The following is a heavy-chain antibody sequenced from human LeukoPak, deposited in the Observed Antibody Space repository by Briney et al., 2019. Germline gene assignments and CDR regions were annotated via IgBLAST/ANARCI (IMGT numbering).Heavy chain of an antibody. CDR1: GYTFTSYD. V-gene: IGHV1-8*01. D-gene: IGHD1-26*01. CDR2: MNPKSGNT. J-gene: IGHJ4*02. CDR3: ARATGSIDY. Sequence: ASVKVSCKASGYTFTSYDINWVRQATGQGLEWMGWMNPKSGNTGFAQRFQGRVTMTRDTSISTAYMELSSLRPEDTAVYYCARATGSIDYWGQGTLVTVSS.